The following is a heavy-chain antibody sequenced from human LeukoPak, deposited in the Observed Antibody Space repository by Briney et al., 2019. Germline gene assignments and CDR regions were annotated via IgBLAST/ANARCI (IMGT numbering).Heavy chain of an antibody. D-gene: IGHD6-19*01. Sequence: PGGSLRLSCAASGFTFSSYAMSWVRQAPGKGLEWVSAISGSGGSTYYADSVKGRFTISRDNSKNTLYLQMNSLRAEDTAVYYCAKVLSSGWFIEYFDYWGQGTLVSVSS. J-gene: IGHJ4*02. V-gene: IGHV3-23*01. CDR2: ISGSGGST. CDR3: AKVLSSGWFIEYFDY. CDR1: GFTFSSYA.